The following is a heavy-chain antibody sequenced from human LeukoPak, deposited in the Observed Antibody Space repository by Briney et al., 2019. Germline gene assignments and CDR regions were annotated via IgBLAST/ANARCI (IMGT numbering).Heavy chain of an antibody. CDR3: PSHSGYNWNEETYYYGMDV. D-gene: IGHD1-20*01. J-gene: IGHJ6*02. CDR1: GGTFSSYA. V-gene: IGHV1-69*04. Sequence: SVKVSCEASGGTFSSYAIRWVRQAPRQGLEWMGRIIPILGIANYAQKFQGRVTITADKSTSTAYMELSSLRSEDTAVYYSPSHSGYNWNEETYYYGMDVWGQGTTVTVSS. CDR2: IIPILGIA.